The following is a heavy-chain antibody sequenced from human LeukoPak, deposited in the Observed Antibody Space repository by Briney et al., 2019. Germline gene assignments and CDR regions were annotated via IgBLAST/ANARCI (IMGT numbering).Heavy chain of an antibody. J-gene: IGHJ4*02. D-gene: IGHD4-17*01. Sequence: GGPLRLSCAASGFTFTSYAVSWVRQAPGKGLEWVSSISGSGDNTYYVDSVKGRFTISRDSSKKTLYLQMNSLRAEDTAIYYCARFANGDFGWLDFWGQGTLVTVSS. CDR2: ISGSGDNT. V-gene: IGHV3-23*01. CDR3: ARFANGDFGWLDF. CDR1: GFTFTSYA.